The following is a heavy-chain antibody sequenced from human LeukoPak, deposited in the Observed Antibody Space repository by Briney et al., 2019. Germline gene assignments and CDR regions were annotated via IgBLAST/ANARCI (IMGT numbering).Heavy chain of an antibody. CDR1: GFTFTTYR. Sequence: PGGSLRLSCAASGFTFTTYRMSWVRQAPGKGLEWVANIKQDGSEKYYVDSVKGRFAISRDNAKNSLFLQMNALSVEDTAVYYCAKDSLLTVVSPVAASWGQGIQVTVSS. CDR3: AKDSLLTVVSPVAAS. D-gene: IGHD4-23*01. V-gene: IGHV3-7*01. J-gene: IGHJ5*02. CDR2: IKQDGSEK.